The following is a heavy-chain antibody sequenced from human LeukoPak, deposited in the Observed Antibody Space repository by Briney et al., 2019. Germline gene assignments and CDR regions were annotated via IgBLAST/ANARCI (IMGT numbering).Heavy chain of an antibody. D-gene: IGHD5-18*01. CDR2: IYYSGST. CDR1: GGSISNSNYY. Sequence: SETLSLTCSVSGGSISNSNYYWGWIRQPPGKGLEWIGSIYYSGSTYYNPSLKSRVTVSVDTSKNQFSLKLRSVTAADTAVYYCARPGVGSGRYGAFDIWGQGTLVIVSS. J-gene: IGHJ3*02. V-gene: IGHV4-39*07. CDR3: ARPGVGSGRYGAFDI.